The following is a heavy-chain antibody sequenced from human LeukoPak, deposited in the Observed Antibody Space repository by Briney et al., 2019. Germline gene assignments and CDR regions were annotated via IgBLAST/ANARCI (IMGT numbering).Heavy chain of an antibody. Sequence: SETLSLTCTVSGGSISSSSYYWGWLRQPPGKGLEWIGSIYYSGSTYYNPSLKSRVTISVDTSKNQFSLKLSSVTAADTAVYYCARLRQSAPFDYWGQGTLVTVSS. CDR1: GGSISSSSYY. V-gene: IGHV4-39*01. CDR2: IYYSGST. J-gene: IGHJ4*02. CDR3: ARLRQSAPFDY.